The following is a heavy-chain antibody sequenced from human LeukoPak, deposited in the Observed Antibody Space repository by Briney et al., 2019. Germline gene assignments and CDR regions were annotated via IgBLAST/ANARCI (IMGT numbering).Heavy chain of an antibody. CDR2: IYYSGST. Sequence: PSETLSLTCTASGGSISSYYWSWIRQPPGKGLEWIGYIYYSGSTNYNPSLKSRVTISVDTSKNQFSLKLSSVTAADTAVYYCARDRDYDRIDAFDIWGQGTMVTVSS. V-gene: IGHV4-59*01. D-gene: IGHD3-22*01. CDR1: GGSISSYY. J-gene: IGHJ3*02. CDR3: ARDRDYDRIDAFDI.